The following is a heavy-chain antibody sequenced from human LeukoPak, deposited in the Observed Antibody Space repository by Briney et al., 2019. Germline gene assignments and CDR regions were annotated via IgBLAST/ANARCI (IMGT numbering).Heavy chain of an antibody. D-gene: IGHD6-13*01. CDR2: IYYSVST. V-gene: IGHV4-59*08. J-gene: IGHJ6*02. CDR1: GGSVSSYY. Sequence: SETLSLTCTVSGGSVSSYYWSWIRQPPGKGLEWIGYIYYSVSTNYNPSLKSRVTISVDTSKNQFSLKLSSVTAADTAVYYCARLATYSSSWYSSYYYYGMDVWGQGTTVTVSS. CDR3: ARLATYSSSWYSSYYYYGMDV.